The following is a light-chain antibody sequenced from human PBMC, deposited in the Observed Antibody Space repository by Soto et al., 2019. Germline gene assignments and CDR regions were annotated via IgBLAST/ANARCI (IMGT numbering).Light chain of an antibody. Sequence: ELVMTQSPDSLSVSPGERATLSCRASQSVSSNLAWYQQKLGQAPRLLINGASSRATGIPDRFSGSGSGTDFTLTISRLEPEDFAVYYCQQYGSSPGTFGQGTKVDIK. CDR2: GAS. J-gene: IGKJ1*01. V-gene: IGKV3-20*01. CDR1: QSVSSN. CDR3: QQYGSSPGT.